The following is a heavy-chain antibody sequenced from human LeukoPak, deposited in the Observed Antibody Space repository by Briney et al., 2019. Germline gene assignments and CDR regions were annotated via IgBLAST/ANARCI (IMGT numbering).Heavy chain of an antibody. D-gene: IGHD4-17*01. Sequence: GESLRLSCAASGFTFGDYGMSWVRQVPGKGLEWVSGITWNGGRTAYADSVAGRFTVSRDNAKNTLYLQMNSLRAEDTAVYYCASQGDSAYGDYNWGQGTLVTVSS. CDR2: ITWNGGRT. J-gene: IGHJ4*02. CDR3: ASQGDSAYGDYN. V-gene: IGHV3-20*04. CDR1: GFTFGDYG.